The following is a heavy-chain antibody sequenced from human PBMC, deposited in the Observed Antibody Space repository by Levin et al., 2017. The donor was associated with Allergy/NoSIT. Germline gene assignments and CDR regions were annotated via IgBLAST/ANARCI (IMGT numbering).Heavy chain of an antibody. CDR1: GYTFGSYY. CDR3: ARDLTNSYYESSGSLGH. Sequence: ASVKVSCKASGYTFGSYYMHWVRQAPGQGLEWMGIIDPSGGNTTYTQNFQGRGTMTRDTSTSTVYMELSSLTSEDTSVYYCARDLTNSYYESSGSLGHWGQGTLVTVSS. D-gene: IGHD3-22*01. V-gene: IGHV1-46*01. J-gene: IGHJ4*02. CDR2: IDPSGGNT.